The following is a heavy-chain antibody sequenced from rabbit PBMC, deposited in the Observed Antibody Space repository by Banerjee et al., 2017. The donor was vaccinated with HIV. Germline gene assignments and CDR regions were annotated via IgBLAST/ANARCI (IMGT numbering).Heavy chain of an antibody. J-gene: IGHJ3*01. CDR1: GFDFSSDA. V-gene: IGHV1S45*01. Sequence: QEQLEESGGDLVKPEGSLTLTCTASGFDFSSDAMCWVRQAPGKGPEWIGYINYDGSIYYASWAKGRFTISKTSSTTVTLQMTSLTAADTATYFCARDGVVAGTRLDLWGQGTLVTVS. D-gene: IGHD4-1*01. CDR2: INYDGSI. CDR3: ARDGVVAGTRLDL.